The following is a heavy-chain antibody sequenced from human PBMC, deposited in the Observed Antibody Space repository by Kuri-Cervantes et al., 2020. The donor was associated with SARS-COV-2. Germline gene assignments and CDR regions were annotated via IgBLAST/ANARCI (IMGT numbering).Heavy chain of an antibody. J-gene: IGHJ4*02. V-gene: IGHV1-2*02. CDR2: INPNSGGT. Sequence: ASVKVSCKASGYTFTGYYMHWVRQAPGQGLEWMGWINPNSGGTNYAEKFQGRGTMTRDTSISTAYMELSRLRSDDTAVYCCARIGYGGSYFGFDYWGQGTLVTVSS. CDR1: GYTFTGYY. CDR3: ARIGYGGSYFGFDY. D-gene: IGHD1-26*01.